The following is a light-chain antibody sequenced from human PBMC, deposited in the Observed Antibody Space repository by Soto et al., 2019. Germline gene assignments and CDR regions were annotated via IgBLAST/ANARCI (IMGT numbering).Light chain of an antibody. CDR3: QVWDSSSDHWV. J-gene: IGLJ3*02. CDR2: DDS. V-gene: IGLV3-21*02. CDR1: NIGSKS. Sequence: SYELTQPPSVSVAPGQTARITCGGTNIGSKSVHWYQQKPRQAPVLVVYDDSDRPSGIPERFSGSNSGNTATLTISRVEAGDEADYYCQVWDSSSDHWVFGGGTQLTVL.